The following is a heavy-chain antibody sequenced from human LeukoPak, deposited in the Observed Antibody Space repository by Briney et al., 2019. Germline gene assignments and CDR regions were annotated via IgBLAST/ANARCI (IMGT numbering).Heavy chain of an antibody. Sequence: SETLSLTCTVSGGSISSSSYYWGWIRQPPGKGLEWIGSIYYSGSTYYNPSLKSRVTISVDTSKNQFSLKLNSVTAADTAVYYCASTSYCGGDCFLNYWGQGTLVTVSS. CDR3: ASTSYCGGDCFLNY. V-gene: IGHV4-39*07. D-gene: IGHD2-21*01. CDR2: IYYSGST. CDR1: GGSISSSSYY. J-gene: IGHJ4*02.